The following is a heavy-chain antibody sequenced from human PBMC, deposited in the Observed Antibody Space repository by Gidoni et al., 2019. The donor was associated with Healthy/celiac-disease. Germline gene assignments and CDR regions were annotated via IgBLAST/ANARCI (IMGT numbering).Heavy chain of an antibody. J-gene: IGHJ3*02. Sequence: QVQLVQSGAEVKKPGASVKVSCKASGYTFTGYYMHWVRQAPGQGLEWMGRINPNSGGTNYAQKFQGRVTMTRDKSISTAYMELSRLRSDDTAVYYCARGFKDYDYAPDAFDIWGQGTMVTVSS. CDR1: GYTFTGYY. CDR2: INPNSGGT. V-gene: IGHV1-2*06. CDR3: ARGFKDYDYAPDAFDI. D-gene: IGHD3-16*01.